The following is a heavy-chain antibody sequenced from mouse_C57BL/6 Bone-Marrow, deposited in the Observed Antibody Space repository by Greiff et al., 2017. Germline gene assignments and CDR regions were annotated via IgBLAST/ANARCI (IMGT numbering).Heavy chain of an antibody. D-gene: IGHD3-2*02. CDR1: GYTFTSYW. CDR3: ASRLRQLRQYYFDY. Sequence: QVQLQQPGAELVKPGASVKLSCKASGYTFTSYWMHWVKQRPGQGLEWIGMIHPNSGSTNYNEKFKSKATLTVDKSSSTAYMQLSSLTSEDSAVNYCASRLRQLRQYYFDYWGQGTTLTVSS. J-gene: IGHJ2*01. V-gene: IGHV1-64*01. CDR2: IHPNSGST.